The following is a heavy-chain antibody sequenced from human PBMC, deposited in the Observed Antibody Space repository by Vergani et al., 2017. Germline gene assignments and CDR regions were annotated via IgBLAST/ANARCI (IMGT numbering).Heavy chain of an antibody. CDR1: GFTFSNYW. CDR2: INSDGDST. Sequence: VQLVESGGGLVQPGGSLRLSCTASGFTFSNYWMQWVRQAPGKGLMWVSRINSDGDSTSYADSVKGRFTISRDNSKNTLYLQMNSLRAEDTAVYYCAKDYCSSTSCGDAFDIWGQGTMVTVSS. J-gene: IGHJ3*02. D-gene: IGHD2-2*01. CDR3: AKDYCSSTSCGDAFDI. V-gene: IGHV3-74*01.